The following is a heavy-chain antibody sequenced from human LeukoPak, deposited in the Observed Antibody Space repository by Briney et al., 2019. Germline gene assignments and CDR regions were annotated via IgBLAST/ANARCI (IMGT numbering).Heavy chain of an antibody. CDR1: GRSFSNYY. CDR2: INRNGST. CDR3: ARRDNLPI. D-gene: IGHD1-1*01. V-gene: IGHV4-34*01. Sequence: SETLSLTCAVDGRSFSNYYWSWIRQPPGKGLEWIGEINRNGSTNYNPSLKSRVSISVDTSKNQFSLKLTSVTAADTAVYYCARRDNLPIWGQGTMVTVSS. J-gene: IGHJ3*02.